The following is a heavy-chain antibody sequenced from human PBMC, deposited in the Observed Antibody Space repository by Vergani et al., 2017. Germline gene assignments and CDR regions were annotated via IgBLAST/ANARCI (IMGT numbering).Heavy chain of an antibody. V-gene: IGHV1-69*04. D-gene: IGHD3-16*01. CDR3: ARVGHSNAFDI. CDR2: IIPILGIA. CDR1: GGTFSSYA. J-gene: IGHJ3*02. Sequence: QVQLVQSGAEVKKPGSSVKVSCKASGGTFSSYAISWVRQAPGQGLEWMGRIIPILGIANYAQKFQGIVTITADKSTSTAYMELSSLRSEDTAVYYCARVGHSNAFDIWGQGTMVTVSS.